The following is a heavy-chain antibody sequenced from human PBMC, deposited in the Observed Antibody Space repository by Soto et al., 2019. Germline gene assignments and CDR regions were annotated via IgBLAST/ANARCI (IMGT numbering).Heavy chain of an antibody. D-gene: IGHD3-22*01. CDR1: GCTFSSYG. J-gene: IGHJ4*02. CDR2: VSYDGSNK. V-gene: IGHV3-30*18. CDR3: AKDTYYYDRSGYYTYDH. Sequence: GGSLRLSCAASGCTFSSYGVHWVRQAPGKGLEWVASVSYDGSNKHYADSVKGRFTISRDNSRNTLDLQMNSLRAEDTAVYYCAKDTYYYDRSGYYTYDHWGQGT.